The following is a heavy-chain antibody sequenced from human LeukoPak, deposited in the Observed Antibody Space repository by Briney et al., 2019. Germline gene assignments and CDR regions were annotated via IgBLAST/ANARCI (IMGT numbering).Heavy chain of an antibody. Sequence: SETLSLTCTVSGGSISTYYWSWIRRPAGKGLEWIGRIYTSGSTNYNPSLKSRVTMSVDTSKNQFSLKLSSVTAADTAVYYCSRGWNYYGSRSSQPPFEYWGQGTLVTVSS. CDR2: IYTSGST. V-gene: IGHV4-4*07. D-gene: IGHD3-10*01. J-gene: IGHJ4*02. CDR1: GGSISTYY. CDR3: SRGWNYYGSRSSQPPFEY.